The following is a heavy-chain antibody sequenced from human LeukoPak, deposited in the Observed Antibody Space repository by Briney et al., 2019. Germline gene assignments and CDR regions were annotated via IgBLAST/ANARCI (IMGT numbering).Heavy chain of an antibody. CDR1: GFTFREYS. CDR3: AKGGYTTWFDP. J-gene: IGHJ5*02. V-gene: IGHV3-23*01. CDR2: IRSNGVGT. D-gene: IGHD2-15*01. Sequence: GGSLRLSCAASGFTFREYSMTWVRQAPGKGLEWVSNIRSNGVGTYYTDSVEGRFTISRDNSKNTLYLEMNSPRAGDTAVYYCAKGGYTTWFDPWGQGTLVTVSS.